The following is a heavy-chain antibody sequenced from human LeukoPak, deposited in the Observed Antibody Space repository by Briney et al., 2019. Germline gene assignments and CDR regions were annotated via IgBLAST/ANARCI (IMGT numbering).Heavy chain of an antibody. V-gene: IGHV1-2*02. CDR2: INPNSGGT. CDR3: ARSDDYGDLYYFDY. D-gene: IGHD4-17*01. Sequence: ASVKVSCKASGYTFTGYYMHWVRQAPGQGLEWMGWINPNSGGTNYAQKFQGRVTMTRDTSISTAYMELSRLRSDDTAAYYCARSDDYGDLYYFDYWGQGTLVTVSS. CDR1: GYTFTGYY. J-gene: IGHJ4*02.